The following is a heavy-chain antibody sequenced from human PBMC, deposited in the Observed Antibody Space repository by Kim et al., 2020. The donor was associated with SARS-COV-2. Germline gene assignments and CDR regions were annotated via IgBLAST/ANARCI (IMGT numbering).Heavy chain of an antibody. J-gene: IGHJ5*02. CDR1: GGSISSYY. CDR3: AREGHYGSGSYHNWFDP. CDR2: IYYSGST. V-gene: IGHV4-59*01. D-gene: IGHD3-10*01. Sequence: SETLSLTCTVSGGSISSYYWSWIRQPPGKGLEWIGYIYYSGSTNYNPSLKSRVTISVDTSKNQFSLKLSSVTAADTAVYYCAREGHYGSGSYHNWFDPWGQGTLVTVSS.